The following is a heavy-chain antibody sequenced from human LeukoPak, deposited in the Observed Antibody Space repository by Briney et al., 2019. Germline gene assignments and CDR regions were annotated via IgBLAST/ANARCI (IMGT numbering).Heavy chain of an antibody. CDR2: INHSGST. CDR1: GGSFSGYY. D-gene: IGHD2-2*01. J-gene: IGHJ4*02. CDR3: ARDVGYCSSTSCYVEYYFDY. V-gene: IGHV4-34*01. Sequence: SETLSLTCAVYGGSFSGYYWSWIRQPPGKGLEWIGEINHSGSTNYNPSLKSRVTISVDTSKNQFSLKLSSVTAADTAVYYCARDVGYCSSTSCYVEYYFDYWGQGTLVTVSS.